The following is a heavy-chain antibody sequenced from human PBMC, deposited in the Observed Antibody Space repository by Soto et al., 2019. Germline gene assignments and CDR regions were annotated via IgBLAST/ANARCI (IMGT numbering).Heavy chain of an antibody. D-gene: IGHD3-9*01. CDR3: AKDLSGYDILTGYYYFDY. J-gene: IGHJ4*02. V-gene: IGHV3-23*01. Sequence: GGSLRLSCAASGFTFSSYAMSWVRQAPGKGLEWVSAISGSGGSTYYADSVKGRFTISRDNSKNTLYLQMNSLRAEDTAVYYCAKDLSGYDILTGYYYFDYRGQGTLVTVSS. CDR2: ISGSGGST. CDR1: GFTFSSYA.